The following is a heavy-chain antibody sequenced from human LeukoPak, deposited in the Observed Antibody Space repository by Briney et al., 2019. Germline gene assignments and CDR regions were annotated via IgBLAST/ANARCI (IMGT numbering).Heavy chain of an antibody. Sequence: SGGSLRLSCAASGFTFSSYAMHWVRQAPGKGLEWVAVISYDGSNKYYADSVKGRFTISRDNSKNTLYLQMNSLRAEDTAVYYCARVPNCSGGSCYGYYFDYWGQGTLVTVS. CDR3: ARVPNCSGGSCYGYYFDY. CDR1: GFTFSSYA. V-gene: IGHV3-30-3*01. J-gene: IGHJ4*02. CDR2: ISYDGSNK. D-gene: IGHD2-15*01.